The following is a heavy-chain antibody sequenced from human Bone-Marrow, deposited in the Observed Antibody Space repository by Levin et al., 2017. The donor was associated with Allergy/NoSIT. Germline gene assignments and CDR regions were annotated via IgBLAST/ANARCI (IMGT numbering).Heavy chain of an antibody. J-gene: IGHJ4*02. D-gene: IGHD3-10*01. CDR2: SNTDGSST. Sequence: LSLPCAASGFTFGNYWMHWVRQAPGRALVCVSRSNTDGSSTTYADSVKGRFTISRDNAKNTLYLEMNSLRAEDTAVYFCARGGSNYGPDYWGQGTLVTVSS. CDR1: GFTFGNYW. CDR3: ARGGSNYGPDY. V-gene: IGHV3-74*01.